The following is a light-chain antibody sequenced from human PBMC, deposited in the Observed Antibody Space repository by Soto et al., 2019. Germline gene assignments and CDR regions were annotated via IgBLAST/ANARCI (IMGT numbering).Light chain of an antibody. CDR3: QQTHTSPPT. CDR2: RAS. V-gene: IGKV1-39*01. CDR1: QNVGNH. J-gene: IGKJ1*01. Sequence: EIQVTQSPSSLSASVGDRVTITCRASQNVGNHVNWYQQKSGQAPKMLFSRASTLQTGVPSGFSASGSGTEFTLTISSLQPEDFATYFCQQTHTSPPTFGQGTKV.